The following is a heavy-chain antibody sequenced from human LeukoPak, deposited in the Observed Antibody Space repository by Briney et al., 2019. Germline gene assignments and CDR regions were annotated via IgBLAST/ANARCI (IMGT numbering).Heavy chain of an antibody. CDR1: GFTFSSYA. J-gene: IGHJ4*02. V-gene: IGHV3-23*01. Sequence: PGGSLRLSCAASGFTFSSYAMSWVREAPGKGLEWVSAISGSGGSTYYADSVKGRFTISRDNSKNTLYLQMNSLRAEDTAVYYCANNFHYRPDIVVVPADYWGQGTLVTVFS. D-gene: IGHD2-2*01. CDR3: ANNFHYRPDIVVVPADY. CDR2: ISGSGGST.